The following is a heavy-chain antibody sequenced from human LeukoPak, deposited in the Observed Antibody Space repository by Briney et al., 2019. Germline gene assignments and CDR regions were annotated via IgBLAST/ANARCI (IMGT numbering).Heavy chain of an antibody. Sequence: ASVKVSCKASGYTFTSYDINWVRQATGQGLEWMGWMNPNSGNTGYAQKLQGRVTMTRNTSISTAYMELSSLRSEDTAVYYCARGNIAAAGTDWFDPWGQGTLVTVSS. D-gene: IGHD6-13*01. J-gene: IGHJ5*02. CDR1: GYTFTSYD. CDR2: MNPNSGNT. CDR3: ARGNIAAAGTDWFDP. V-gene: IGHV1-8*01.